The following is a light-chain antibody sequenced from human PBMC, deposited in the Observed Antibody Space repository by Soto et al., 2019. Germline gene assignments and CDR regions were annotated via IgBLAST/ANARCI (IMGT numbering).Light chain of an antibody. CDR1: QSVSGH. CDR3: HQYHYWWT. J-gene: IGKJ1*01. V-gene: IGKV3-15*01. CDR2: GAS. Sequence: EIVMPQSPATLSVSPGERVTLSCRASQSVSGHLAWYQQKPGQAPRLIISGASTRATGIPARFSGSGSGTEFTLTISSLQSEDFAVYYCHQYHYWWTFGQGTKVEIK.